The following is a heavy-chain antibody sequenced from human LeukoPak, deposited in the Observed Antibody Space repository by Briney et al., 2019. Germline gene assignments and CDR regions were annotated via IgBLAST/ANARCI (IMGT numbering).Heavy chain of an antibody. V-gene: IGHV4-59*01. J-gene: IGHJ4*02. CDR2: IYSSRST. D-gene: IGHD5-24*01. CDR1: GASMSSFY. Sequence: SETLSLTCTVSGASMSSFYWSWIRQSPGKGLEWIGYIYSSRSTNYNPSLKSRVTISVDTSRSQFSLKLSSVTAADTAVYFCSREGRWLQLGFDYWGRETLVTVSS. CDR3: SREGRWLQLGFDY.